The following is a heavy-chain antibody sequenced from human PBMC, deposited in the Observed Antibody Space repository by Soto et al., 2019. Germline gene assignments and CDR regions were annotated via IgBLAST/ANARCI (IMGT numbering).Heavy chain of an antibody. CDR2: LGGGGDT. J-gene: IGHJ4*02. CDR1: GFTFGTYT. Sequence: LRLSCAASGFTFGTYTMNWVRQAPGKGLEWVSALGGGGDTHYAESVKGRFTISRDYSKNILLLQMNSLRDEDSAIYYCTKDRHPDGIWPFYFWGQGTLVTVSS. CDR3: TKDRHPDGIWPFYF. D-gene: IGHD3-9*01. V-gene: IGHV3-23*01.